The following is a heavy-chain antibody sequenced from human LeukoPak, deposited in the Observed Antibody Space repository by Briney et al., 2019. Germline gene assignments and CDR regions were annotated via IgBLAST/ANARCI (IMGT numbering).Heavy chain of an antibody. Sequence: YYXSWSRQPAGKGLEWIGGIYTSGSTNDNPSLKSRVTISVDTSKNQFSLKLSSVTAADTAVYYCARERRVGATLRPSYFDYWGQGTLVTVSS. CDR2: IYTSGST. CDR3: ARERRVGATLRPSYFDY. J-gene: IGHJ4*02. D-gene: IGHD1-26*01. V-gene: IGHV4-4*07. CDR1: YY.